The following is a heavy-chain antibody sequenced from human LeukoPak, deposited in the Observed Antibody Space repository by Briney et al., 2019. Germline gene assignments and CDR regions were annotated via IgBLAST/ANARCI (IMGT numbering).Heavy chain of an antibody. Sequence: PGGSLRLSCAASGFTFSSYAMSWVRQAPGKGLEWVSAISGSGGSTYYADSVKGRFTISRDNSKNTLYLQMNSLRAEDTAVYYCARALYCSSTSCYHAYYYSYGMDVWGQGTTVTVSS. CDR2: ISGSGGST. CDR1: GFTFSSYA. V-gene: IGHV3-23*01. J-gene: IGHJ6*02. CDR3: ARALYCSSTSCYHAYYYSYGMDV. D-gene: IGHD2-2*01.